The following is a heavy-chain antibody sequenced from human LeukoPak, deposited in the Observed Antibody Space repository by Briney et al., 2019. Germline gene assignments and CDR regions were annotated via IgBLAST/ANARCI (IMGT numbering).Heavy chain of an antibody. Sequence: GGSLRLSCAATGFTFSSYAMSWVRQAPGKGLEWVSAISGSGGSTYYADSVKGRFTISRDNSKNTLYLQMNSLRAEDTAVYYCARGGSYLSAFDIWGQGTMVTVSS. CDR2: ISGSGGST. V-gene: IGHV3-23*01. J-gene: IGHJ3*02. D-gene: IGHD1-26*01. CDR1: GFTFSSYA. CDR3: ARGGSYLSAFDI.